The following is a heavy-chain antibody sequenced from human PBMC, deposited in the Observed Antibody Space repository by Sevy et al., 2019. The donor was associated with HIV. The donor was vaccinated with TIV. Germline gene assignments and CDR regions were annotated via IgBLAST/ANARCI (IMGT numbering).Heavy chain of an antibody. D-gene: IGHD4-4*01. V-gene: IGHV1-24*01. CDR3: ATCTVGSSYLRL. CDR2: FDPEYDDP. CDR1: GYRLSELS. Sequence: ASVKVSCNVSGYRLSELSTYWVRQTPAKGLEGMGGFDPEYDDPIYSQNFQVRVTMTEDTSTDTAYMELSSLTSEDTAAYYCATCTVGSSYLRLWGPGTLVTVSS. J-gene: IGHJ4*02.